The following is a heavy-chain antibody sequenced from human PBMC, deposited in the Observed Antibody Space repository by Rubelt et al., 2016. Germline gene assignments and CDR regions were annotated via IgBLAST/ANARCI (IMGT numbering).Heavy chain of an antibody. J-gene: IGHJ3*02. V-gene: IGHV1-3*01. CDR1: A. D-gene: IGHD2-2*01. CDR3: ARGRFLLYQLPADAFDI. Sequence: AMHWVRQAPGQRLEWMGWINAGNGNTKYSQKFQGRVTMTRNTSISTAYMELSSLRSEDTAVYYCARGRFLLYQLPADAFDIWGQGTMVTVSS. CDR2: INAGNGNT.